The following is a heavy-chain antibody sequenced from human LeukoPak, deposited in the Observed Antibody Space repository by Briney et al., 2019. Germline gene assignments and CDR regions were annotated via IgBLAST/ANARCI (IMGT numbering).Heavy chain of an antibody. Sequence: GESLKISCKGSGYSFTSYWIGWVRQMPGKGLEWMGIIYPGDSDTRYSPSFQGQVTISADKSISTAYLQWSSLKASDTAMYYCARHGGSRDGYSQLFDYWGQGTLVTVSS. J-gene: IGHJ4*02. V-gene: IGHV5-51*01. D-gene: IGHD5-24*01. CDR2: IYPGDSDT. CDR1: GYSFTSYW. CDR3: ARHGGSRDGYSQLFDY.